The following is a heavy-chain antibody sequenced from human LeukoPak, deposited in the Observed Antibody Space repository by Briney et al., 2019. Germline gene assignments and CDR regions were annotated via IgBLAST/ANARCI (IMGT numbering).Heavy chain of an antibody. D-gene: IGHD5-24*01. CDR2: ISGSGVST. CDR3: ARGDGSYFDY. J-gene: IGHJ4*02. V-gene: IGHV3-23*01. CDR1: EFIFTSYA. Sequence: GGSLRLSCAASEFIFTSYAMSWVRQAPGKGLEWVSAISGSGVSTYYADSVKGRFTISRDNSKNTLYLQMNSLRAEDTAVYYCARGDGSYFDYWGQGTLVTVSS.